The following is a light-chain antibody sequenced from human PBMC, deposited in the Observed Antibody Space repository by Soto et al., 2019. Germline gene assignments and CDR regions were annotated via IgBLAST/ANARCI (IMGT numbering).Light chain of an antibody. J-gene: IGLJ1*01. CDR1: SSDVGGYDY. CDR3: RSYSISTAYL. V-gene: IGLV2-14*01. Sequence: QSALTQPASVSGSPGQSITISCTGTSSDVGGYDYVSWYQLHPGKAPKLMVFEVNNRPSGVSYRFSGSKSGNTASLTISGLQAEDEAAYFFRSYSISTAYLFGTGTKLTVL. CDR2: EVN.